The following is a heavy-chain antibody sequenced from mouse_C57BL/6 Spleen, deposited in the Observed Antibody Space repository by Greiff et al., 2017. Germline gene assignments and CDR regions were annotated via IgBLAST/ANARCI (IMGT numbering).Heavy chain of an antibody. J-gene: IGHJ4*01. Sequence: VQVVESGPGLVAPSQSLSITCTVSGFSLTSYGVHWVRQPPGKGLEWLVVIWSDGSTTYNSALKCRLSINEDNSKSQVFLKMNSLQTEDTAMYYCARQANWDPYYSAMDYWGQGTSVTVSS. CDR3: ARQANWDPYYSAMDY. D-gene: IGHD4-1*01. CDR1: GFSLTSYG. CDR2: IWSDGST. V-gene: IGHV2-6-1*01.